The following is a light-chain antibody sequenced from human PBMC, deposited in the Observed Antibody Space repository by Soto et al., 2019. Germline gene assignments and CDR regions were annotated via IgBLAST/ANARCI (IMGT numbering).Light chain of an antibody. CDR3: QQSYSAPYS. CDR1: QSVSSN. Sequence: EIVMTQSPATLSVSPGERATLSCRASQSVSSNLAWYQQKPGQAPRLLIYGASTRATGIPARFSGSGSGTEFTLTISSLQSEDFATYYCQQSYSAPYSFGQGTQLEIK. V-gene: IGKV3-15*01. CDR2: GAS. J-gene: IGKJ2*03.